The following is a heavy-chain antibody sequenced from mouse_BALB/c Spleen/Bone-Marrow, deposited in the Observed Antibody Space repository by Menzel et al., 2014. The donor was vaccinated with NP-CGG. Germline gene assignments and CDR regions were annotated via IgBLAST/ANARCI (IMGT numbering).Heavy chain of an antibody. J-gene: IGHJ1*01. CDR3: ANYRYGWYFDV. Sequence: VQLKQSGAELVKPGASVKLSCTASGFNIKDTYMHWVKQRPEQGLEWIGRIDPANGNTKYDPKFQGKATITADTSSNTAYLQLSSLTSEDTAVYYCANYRYGWYFDVWGAGTTFTVSS. D-gene: IGHD2-14*01. V-gene: IGHV14-3*02. CDR1: GFNIKDTY. CDR2: IDPANGNT.